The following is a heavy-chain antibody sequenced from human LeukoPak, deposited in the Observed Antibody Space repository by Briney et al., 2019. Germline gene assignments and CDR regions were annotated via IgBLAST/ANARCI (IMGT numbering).Heavy chain of an antibody. V-gene: IGHV3-30-3*01. CDR1: GFTFSSHA. CDR2: ISSDGSNK. D-gene: IGHD4-17*01. CDR3: ARVPLGDYVFDY. J-gene: IGHJ4*02. Sequence: GGSLRLSCAASGFTFSSHAIHWVRQAPGKGLEWVAIISSDGSNKYYADSVKGRFPFSRDNSKNTLYLQMNSLRAEDTAVYYCARVPLGDYVFDYWGQGTLVTVSS.